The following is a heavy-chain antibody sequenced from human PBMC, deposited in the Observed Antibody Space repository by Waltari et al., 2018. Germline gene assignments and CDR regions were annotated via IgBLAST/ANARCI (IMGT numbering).Heavy chain of an antibody. Sequence: QVQLVQSGAEVKKPGASVKVSCKASGYTFTGYYMHWVRQAPGQGIEWMGWINPNSGGTNYAQKFQGRVTMTSDTSISTAYMELSRLRSDDTAVYYCARDVAGTTINWFDPWGQGTLVTVSS. CDR3: ARDVAGTTINWFDP. J-gene: IGHJ5*02. V-gene: IGHV1-2*02. CDR2: INPNSGGT. D-gene: IGHD1-7*01. CDR1: GYTFTGYY.